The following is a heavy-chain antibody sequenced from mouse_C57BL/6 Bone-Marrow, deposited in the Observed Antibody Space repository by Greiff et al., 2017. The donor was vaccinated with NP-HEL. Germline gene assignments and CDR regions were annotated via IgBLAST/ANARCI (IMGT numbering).Heavy chain of an antibody. V-gene: IGHV1-9*01. J-gene: IGHJ4*01. D-gene: IGHD2-2*01. CDR1: GYTFTGYW. CDR3: ARKLWLRRWYYAMDY. CDR2: ILPGSGST. Sequence: VQLQQSGAELMKPGASVKLSCKATGYTFTGYWIEWVKQRPGHGLEWIGEILPGSGSTTYNEKFKGKATFTADTSSNTAYMQLSSLTTEDSAIYYCARKLWLRRWYYAMDYWGQGTSVTVSS.